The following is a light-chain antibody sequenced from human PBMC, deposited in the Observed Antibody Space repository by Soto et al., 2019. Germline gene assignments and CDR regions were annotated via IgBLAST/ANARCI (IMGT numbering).Light chain of an antibody. V-gene: IGLV2-11*01. Sequence: HSLLTQPRSVSGSPGRSVTISCTGTSSDVGGYNYVSWYQQHPGKAPKLMIYDVSKRPSGVPDRFSGSKSGNTASLTISGLQAEDEADYYCCSYAGSYTYVFGTGTKVNVL. CDR3: CSYAGSYTYV. CDR1: SSDVGGYNY. CDR2: DVS. J-gene: IGLJ1*01.